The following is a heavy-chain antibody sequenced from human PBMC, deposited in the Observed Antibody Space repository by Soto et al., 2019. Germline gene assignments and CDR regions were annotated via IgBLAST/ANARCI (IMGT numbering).Heavy chain of an antibody. D-gene: IGHD3-10*01. J-gene: IGHJ6*02. CDR2: IRSKSNSYAT. Sequence: EVQLVESGGALVQPGGSLKLSCAASGFTFSAAAMHWVRQTSGKGLEWVGRIRSKSNSYATAYAASVQGRFTISRDDSTNTADLEMNSLKTEDPDVYYCTSTQFSSGHYVWGQGTTVTVSS. CDR1: GFTFSAAA. CDR3: TSTQFSSGHYV. V-gene: IGHV3-73*02.